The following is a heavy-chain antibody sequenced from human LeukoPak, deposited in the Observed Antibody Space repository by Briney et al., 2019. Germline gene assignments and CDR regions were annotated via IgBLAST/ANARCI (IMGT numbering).Heavy chain of an antibody. V-gene: IGHV3-20*04. CDR3: ARELREHGVFDI. D-gene: IGHD1-26*01. CDR1: GFTFDDYG. Sequence: GGSLRLSCAASGFTFDDYGMSWVRQAPGKGLEWVSGINWNGGSTGYADSVKGRFSIFRDNSKNTVYLQMNSLSADDTAVYYCARELREHGVFDIWGQGTMVTVSS. CDR2: INWNGGST. J-gene: IGHJ3*02.